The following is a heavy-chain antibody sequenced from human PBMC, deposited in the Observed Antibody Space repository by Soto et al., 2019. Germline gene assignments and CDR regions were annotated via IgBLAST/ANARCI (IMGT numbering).Heavy chain of an antibody. CDR1: GFTPSSYG. V-gene: IGHV3-33*01. CDR3: ARDVGGNSGFGVPLYYFDY. CDR2: IWYDGSNK. J-gene: IGHJ4*02. Sequence: GGSLRLSCAASGFTPSSYGMHWDRQAPGQRLKWVAVIWYDGSNKYYADSVKGRFTISRDNSKNTLYLQMNSLRAEDTAVYYCARDVGGNSGFGVPLYYFDYWGQGTLVTVS. D-gene: IGHD3-10*01.